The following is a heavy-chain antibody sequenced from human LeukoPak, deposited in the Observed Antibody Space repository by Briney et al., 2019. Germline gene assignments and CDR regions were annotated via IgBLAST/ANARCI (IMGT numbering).Heavy chain of an antibody. CDR2: INHSGST. CDR3: ATYCSGGSCYSDDAFDI. J-gene: IGHJ3*02. CDR1: GGSFSGYY. D-gene: IGHD2-15*01. Sequence: KTLETLSLTCAVYGGSFSGYYWSWIRQPPGKGLEWIGEINHSGSTNYNPSLKSRVTISVDTSKNQFSLKLSSVTAADTAVYYCATYCSGGSCYSDDAFDIWGQGTMVTVSS. V-gene: IGHV4-34*01.